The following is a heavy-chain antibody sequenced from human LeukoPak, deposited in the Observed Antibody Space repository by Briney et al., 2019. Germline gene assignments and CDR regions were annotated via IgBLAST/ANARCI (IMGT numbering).Heavy chain of an antibody. CDR3: AGSHGGLTLYYYYYMDV. Sequence: SETLSLTCTVSGGSINNYYWTWIRQPPGKGLEWIGYMYYNGNTNYNPSLKSRVTISVDTSKNQFSLKLSSVTAADTAVYYCAGSHGGLTLYYYYYMDVWGKGTTVTVSS. CDR1: GGSINNYY. D-gene: IGHD4-23*01. J-gene: IGHJ6*03. CDR2: MYYNGNT. V-gene: IGHV4-59*01.